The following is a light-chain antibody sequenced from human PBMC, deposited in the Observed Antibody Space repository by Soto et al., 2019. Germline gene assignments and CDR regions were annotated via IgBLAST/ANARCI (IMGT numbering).Light chain of an antibody. J-gene: IGKJ4*01. CDR1: QDIXNY. V-gene: IGKV1-33*01. CDR2: DXS. CDR3: QQYDKLPLT. Sequence: DIELTQSPSSLSASVGDRATITSQASQDIXNYLTWYHQKPGKAPKLWIYDXSNFATGIPSSLSGSGSGTDFTCTISSLQPDYIETYYWQQYDKLPLTVGGGTKVDIK.